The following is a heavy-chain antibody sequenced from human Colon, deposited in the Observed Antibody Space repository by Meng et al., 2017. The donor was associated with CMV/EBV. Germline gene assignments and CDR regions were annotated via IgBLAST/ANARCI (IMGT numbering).Heavy chain of an antibody. CDR3: ARDDYSYYYGMDV. V-gene: IGHV3-21*01. J-gene: IGHJ6*02. D-gene: IGHD4-11*01. Sequence: GGSLRLSCAASGFIVSSIYMSWVRQAPGKGLEWVSCISRSGGSIYYTDSVKGRFIISRDNAKNSLYLQMNSLRVEDTAVYYCARDDYSYYYGMDVWGQGTTVTVSS. CDR2: ISRSGGSI. CDR1: GFIVSSIY.